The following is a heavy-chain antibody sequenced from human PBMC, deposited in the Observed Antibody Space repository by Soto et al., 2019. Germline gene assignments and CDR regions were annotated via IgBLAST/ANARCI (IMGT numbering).Heavy chain of an antibody. Sequence: SGPTLVNPTQTLTLTCTFSGFSLSTSGVGVGWIRQPPGKALECLALIYWDDDKRYSPSLKSRLTITKDTSKNQVVLTMTNMDPVDTAVYYCAPNPIADADTYSSHWGPGTLVTVSS. J-gene: IGHJ4*02. CDR2: IYWDDDK. V-gene: IGHV2-5*02. D-gene: IGHD6-13*01. CDR3: APNPIADADTYSSH. CDR1: GFSLSTSGVG.